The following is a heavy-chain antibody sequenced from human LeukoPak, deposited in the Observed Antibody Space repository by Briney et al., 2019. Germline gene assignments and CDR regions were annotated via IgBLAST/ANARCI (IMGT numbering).Heavy chain of an antibody. J-gene: IGHJ6*03. D-gene: IGHD3-22*01. CDR2: ISSSSRYI. Sequence: GGSLRLSCAASGFTFSSYSMNWVRQAPGKGLEWVSSISSSSRYIYYADSVKGRFTISRDNAKNSLYLQMNSLRAEDTAVYYCARDTPSYDSSGYYPLGYYYYYMDVWGKGTTVTVSS. V-gene: IGHV3-21*01. CDR3: ARDTPSYDSSGYYPLGYYYYYMDV. CDR1: GFTFSSYS.